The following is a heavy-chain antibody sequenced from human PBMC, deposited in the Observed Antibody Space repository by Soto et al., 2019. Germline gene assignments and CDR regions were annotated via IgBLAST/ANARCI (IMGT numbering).Heavy chain of an antibody. D-gene: IGHD1-26*01. Sequence: LQLQESGSGLVKPSQTLSLTCAISGGSISSGGDSWSWIRQPAGKGLEWIGYIYRTGSTYYNPSLKSRVTISIDRSKNQFSLSLNSVTAADTALYYCARARGSIGLDVWGQGTTVTVSS. CDR2: IYRTGST. J-gene: IGHJ6*02. V-gene: IGHV4-30-2*01. CDR1: GGSISSGGDS. CDR3: ARARGSIGLDV.